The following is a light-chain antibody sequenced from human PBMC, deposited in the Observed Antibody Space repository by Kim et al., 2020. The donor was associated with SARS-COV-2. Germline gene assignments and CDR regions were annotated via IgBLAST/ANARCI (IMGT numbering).Light chain of an antibody. CDR3: QQYGSSPRLT. CDR1: QSISSSY. Sequence: SPGERATLACRASQSISSSYLAWYQQKPGQAPRLLIYGASNRATGIPDRFSGSWSGTDFTLTISRLEPEDFAVYYCQQYGSSPRLTFGGGTKVESK. CDR2: GAS. V-gene: IGKV3-20*01. J-gene: IGKJ4*01.